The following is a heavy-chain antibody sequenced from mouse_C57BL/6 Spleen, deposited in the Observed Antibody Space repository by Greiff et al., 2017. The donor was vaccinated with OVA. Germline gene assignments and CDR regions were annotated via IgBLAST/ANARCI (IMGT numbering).Heavy chain of an antibody. CDR2: ISSGSSTI. Sequence: EVKLVESGGGLVKPGGSLKLSCAASGFTFSDYGMHWVRQAPEKGLEWVAYISSGSSTIYYADTVKGRFTISRDNAKNTLFLQMTSLRYEDTAMYYWARRRGYYFDYWGQGTTLTVSS. CDR3: ARRRGYYFDY. CDR1: GFTFSDYG. V-gene: IGHV5-17*01. J-gene: IGHJ2*01.